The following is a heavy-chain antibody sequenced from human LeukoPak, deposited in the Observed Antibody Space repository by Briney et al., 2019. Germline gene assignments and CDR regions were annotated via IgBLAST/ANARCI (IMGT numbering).Heavy chain of an antibody. CDR3: ARDQNIDYYDFWSGYYPRTDY. D-gene: IGHD3-3*01. CDR2: ISSSGSTI. CDR1: GFTFSDYY. V-gene: IGHV3-11*01. Sequence: GGCLRLSCAASGFTFSDYYMSWIRQAPGKGLEWVSYISSSGSTIYYADSVKGRFTISRDNAKNSLYLQMNSLRAEDTAVYYCARDQNIDYYDFWSGYYPRTDYWGQGTLVTVSS. J-gene: IGHJ4*02.